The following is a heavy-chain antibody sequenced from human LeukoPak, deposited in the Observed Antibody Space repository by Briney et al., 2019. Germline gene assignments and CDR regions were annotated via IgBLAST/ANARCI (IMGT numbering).Heavy chain of an antibody. Sequence: TGGSLRLSCAASGFTFSSYAMSWVRQAPGKGLEWVSAISGSGGSTYYADSVKGRFTISRDNSKNTLYLQMNSLGAEDTAVYYCAKNVFLAARPGYFDYWGQGTLVTVSS. V-gene: IGHV3-23*01. J-gene: IGHJ4*02. CDR1: GFTFSSYA. CDR2: ISGSGGST. CDR3: AKNVFLAARPGYFDY. D-gene: IGHD6-6*01.